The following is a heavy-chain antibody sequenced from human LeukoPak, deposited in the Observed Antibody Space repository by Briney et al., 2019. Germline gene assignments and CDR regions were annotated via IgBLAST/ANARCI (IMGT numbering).Heavy chain of an antibody. CDR3: TKPVYDFWNGYAPPDAFDI. D-gene: IGHD3-3*01. Sequence: GGSLRLSCAASGFTFSNSWMTWVRQAPGKGLEWVSVISGSGGSTYYADSVKGRFTISRDNSKNTLYLQMNSLRAEDTAVYYCTKPVYDFWNGYAPPDAFDIWGQGTMVTVSS. CDR1: GFTFSNSW. J-gene: IGHJ3*02. V-gene: IGHV3-23*01. CDR2: ISGSGGST.